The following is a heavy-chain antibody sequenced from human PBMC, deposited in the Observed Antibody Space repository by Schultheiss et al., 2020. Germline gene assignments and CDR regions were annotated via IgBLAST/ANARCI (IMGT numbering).Heavy chain of an antibody. J-gene: IGHJ4*02. CDR3: ARDLGVIVEGDYFDY. V-gene: IGHV3-30*03. CDR1: GFTVSSNY. D-gene: IGHD3-22*01. CDR2: ISYDGSNK. Sequence: GGSLRLSCAASGFTVSSNYMSWVRQAPGKGLEWVAVISYDGSNKYYADSVKGRFTISRDNPKSTLYLRMNSLRAEDTAVYYCARDLGVIVEGDYFDYWGQGTLVTVSS.